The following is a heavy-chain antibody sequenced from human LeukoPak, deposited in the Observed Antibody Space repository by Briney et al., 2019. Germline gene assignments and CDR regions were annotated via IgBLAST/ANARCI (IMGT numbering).Heavy chain of an antibody. Sequence: GRSLRLSCAASGFTFSSYGMHWVRQAPGKGLEWVAVIWYDGSNKYYADSVKGRFTISRENAKNSLYLQMNSLRAGDTAVYYCARGRGNWNYRYFDYWGQGTLVTVSS. CDR2: IWYDGSNK. J-gene: IGHJ4*02. D-gene: IGHD1-7*01. CDR1: GFTFSSYG. V-gene: IGHV3-33*01. CDR3: ARGRGNWNYRYFDY.